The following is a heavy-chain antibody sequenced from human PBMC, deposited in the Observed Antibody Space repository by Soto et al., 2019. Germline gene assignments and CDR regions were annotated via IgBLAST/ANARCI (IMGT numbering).Heavy chain of an antibody. Sequence: PGGSLRLSCLASGFTFSDYAMTWVRHVPGRGLEWVASLDGAGGSTYYADSVRRRFTISRDNSQNTLFLQMKRLTVDDTAIYYCTAPRDEYGSGVSWFTYGMDIWGQGTTVTVSS. CDR2: LDGAGGST. D-gene: IGHD3-10*01. CDR3: TAPRDEYGSGVSWFTYGMDI. V-gene: IGHV3-23*01. J-gene: IGHJ6*02. CDR1: GFTFSDYA.